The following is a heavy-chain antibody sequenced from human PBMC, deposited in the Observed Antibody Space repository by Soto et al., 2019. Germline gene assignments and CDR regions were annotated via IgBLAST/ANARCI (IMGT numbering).Heavy chain of an antibody. CDR2: IIPILGIA. D-gene: IGHD1-26*01. V-gene: IGHV1-69*02. Sequence: SVKVSCKASGGTFSSYTISWVRQAPGQGLEWMGRIIPILGIANYAQKFQGRVTITADKSTSTAYMELSSPRSEDTAVYYCARVQWEQLGSYYYYYYMDVWRNGTPVTVSS. CDR3: ARVQWEQLGSYYYYYYMDV. CDR1: GGTFSSYT. J-gene: IGHJ6*03.